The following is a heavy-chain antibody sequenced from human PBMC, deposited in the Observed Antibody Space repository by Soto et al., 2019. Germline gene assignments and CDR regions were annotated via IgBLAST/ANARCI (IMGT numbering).Heavy chain of an antibody. Sequence: EVQLVESGGGLIHPGGSLRLSCAASGFTVSSNYMNWVRQAPGKGLEWVSVIYSDDRTYYADSVKGRFTISRDNSKNTVYLQLNSLRAEDTAVYYCTRERFLEWLVGVRFWAFDNWGQGTMVTVSS. V-gene: IGHV3-53*01. J-gene: IGHJ3*02. CDR2: IYSDDRT. D-gene: IGHD3-3*01. CDR1: GFTVSSNY. CDR3: TRERFLEWLVGVRFWAFDN.